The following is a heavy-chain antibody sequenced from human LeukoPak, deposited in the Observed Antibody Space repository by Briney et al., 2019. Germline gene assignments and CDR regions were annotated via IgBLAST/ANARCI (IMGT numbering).Heavy chain of an antibody. Sequence: PSETLSLTCTVSGGSISSSSYYWGWIRQPPGKGLEWIGSIYYSGSTYYNPSLKSRVTISVDTSKNQFSLKLSSVTAADTAVYYCSRTYYDFYYYMDVWGKGTTVTVSS. D-gene: IGHD3-3*01. CDR2: IYYSGST. CDR3: SRTYYDFYYYMDV. CDR1: GGSISSSSYY. V-gene: IGHV4-39*07. J-gene: IGHJ6*03.